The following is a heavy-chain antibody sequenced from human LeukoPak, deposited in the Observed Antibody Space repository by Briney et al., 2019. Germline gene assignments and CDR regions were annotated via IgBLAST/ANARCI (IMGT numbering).Heavy chain of an antibody. Sequence: PGGSLRLSCAASGFTFSSYGMHWVRQAPGKGLEWVANIKQDGSEKFYVDSVKGRFTISRDNAKNSLDLQINSLGAEDTAVYYCARGLDCRSTSCYLDNWGQGTLVTVSS. V-gene: IGHV3-7*01. J-gene: IGHJ4*02. CDR3: ARGLDCRSTSCYLDN. CDR1: GFTFSSYG. CDR2: IKQDGSEK. D-gene: IGHD2-2*01.